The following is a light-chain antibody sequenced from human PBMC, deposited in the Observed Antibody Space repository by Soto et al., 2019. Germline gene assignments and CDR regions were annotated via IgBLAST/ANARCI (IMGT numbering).Light chain of an antibody. V-gene: IGKV3-20*01. CDR3: QQYGSSPGT. CDR2: GAS. J-gene: IGKJ4*01. Sequence: EVVLTQSPGTLSLSPGERATLSCRASQSVSSNYLAWYQQKPGQAPRLLIYGASSRATGTPDRFSGSGSGTDFTLTISRLEPEDFAVYYCQQYGSSPGTFGGGTKVDIK. CDR1: QSVSSNY.